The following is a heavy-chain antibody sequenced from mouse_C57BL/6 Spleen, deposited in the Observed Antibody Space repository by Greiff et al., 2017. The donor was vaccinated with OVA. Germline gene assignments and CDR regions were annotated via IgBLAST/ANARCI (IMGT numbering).Heavy chain of an antibody. CDR3: ARSGTTVGAPHWYFDV. CDR2: IHPNSGST. Sequence: QVQLKQSGAELVKPGASVKLSCKASGYTFTSYWMHWVKQRPGQGLEWIGMIHPNSGSTNYNEKFKSKATLTVDKSSSTAYMQLSSLTSEDSAVYYGARSGTTVGAPHWYFDVWGTGTTVTVSS. V-gene: IGHV1-64*01. J-gene: IGHJ1*03. D-gene: IGHD1-1*01. CDR1: GYTFTSYW.